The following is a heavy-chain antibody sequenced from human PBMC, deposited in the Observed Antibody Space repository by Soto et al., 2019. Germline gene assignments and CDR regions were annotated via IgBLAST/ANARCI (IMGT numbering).Heavy chain of an antibody. CDR3: ARGYTGCGTFRTKPSGGPH. V-gene: IGHV3-11*01. CDR2: IRSSAIIT. Sequence: QVQLVEAGGGLVKPGGSLRLSCAASGFTFRDYYLSWIRQAPGTGLEWVAYIRSSAIITYYADSVKGRSTVSRDNAKNSLYMEINSLRVEDTAMYYCARGYTGCGTFRTKPSGGPHWGQGPLVPVSS. D-gene: IGHD2-8*02. CDR1: GFTFRDYY. J-gene: IGHJ4*02.